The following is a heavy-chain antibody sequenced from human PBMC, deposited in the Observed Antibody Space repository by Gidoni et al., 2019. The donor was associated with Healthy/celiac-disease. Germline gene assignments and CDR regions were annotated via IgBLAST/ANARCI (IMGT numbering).Heavy chain of an antibody. Sequence: QLQLQESGPGLVKPSETLSLTCTVSGGSISSSSYYWGWIRQPPGKGLEWIGSIYYSGSTYYNPSLKSRVTISVDTSKNQFSLKLSSVTAADTAVYYCASLSRTHGGAGYFQHWGQGTLVTVSS. CDR3: ASLSRTHGGAGYFQH. J-gene: IGHJ1*01. V-gene: IGHV4-39*07. D-gene: IGHD4-17*01. CDR2: IYYSGST. CDR1: GGSISSSSYY.